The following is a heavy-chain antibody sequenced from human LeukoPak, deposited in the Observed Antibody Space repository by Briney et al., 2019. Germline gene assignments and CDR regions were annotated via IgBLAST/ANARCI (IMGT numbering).Heavy chain of an antibody. CDR2: IKEDGTEK. Sequence: GGSLRLSCAASGFNISDFWTTWVRQAPGKGLEWVANIKEDGTEKHLVDSVKGRFTISRDNTKNLLYLQMNSLRGDDTATYYCVRESRPGGAMGLYHNFDYWGQGTLDAVSS. CDR3: VRESRPGGAMGLYHNFDY. D-gene: IGHD3-16*01. V-gene: IGHV3-7*01. J-gene: IGHJ4*02. CDR1: GFNISDFW.